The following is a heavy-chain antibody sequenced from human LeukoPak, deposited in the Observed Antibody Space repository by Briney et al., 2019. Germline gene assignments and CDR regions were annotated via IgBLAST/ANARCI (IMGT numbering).Heavy chain of an antibody. D-gene: IGHD6-13*01. CDR2: IIPIFGTA. CDR3: AREPGIAAGGPTAYFDY. V-gene: IGHV1-69*01. CDR1: GGTFSSSA. Sequence: ASVKVSCKASGGTFSSSAISWVRQAPGQGLEWMGGIIPIFGTANYAQRFQGRVTITADESTSTAYMELSSLRSEDTAVYYCAREPGIAAGGPTAYFDYWGQGTLVTVSS. J-gene: IGHJ4*02.